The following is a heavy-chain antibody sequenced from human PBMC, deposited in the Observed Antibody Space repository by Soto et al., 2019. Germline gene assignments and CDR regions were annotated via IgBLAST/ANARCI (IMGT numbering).Heavy chain of an antibody. V-gene: IGHV3-21*01. CDR3: ARESEDLTSNFDY. J-gene: IGHJ4*02. CDR1: GFTFSRYS. CDR2: ISSTTNYI. Sequence: EVQLVESGGGLVRPGGSLRLSCAASGFTFSRYSMNWVRQAPGKGLEWVASISSTTNYIYYADSMKGRFTVSRDNAKNSVYLDMNSLRAADTAVYSCARESEDLTSNFDYWGQGPLVTVSS.